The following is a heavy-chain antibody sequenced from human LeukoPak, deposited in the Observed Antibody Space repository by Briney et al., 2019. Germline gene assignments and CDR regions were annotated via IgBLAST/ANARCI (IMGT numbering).Heavy chain of an antibody. CDR2: ISGSGGST. CDR3: AKAGSGYLALDY. Sequence: GGSLRLSCAASGFTFSSYAMSWVRQAPGKGLEWVSAISGSGGSTYYADSVKGRFAISRDNSKNTLYLQMNSLRAEDTAVYYCAKAGSGYLALDYWGQGTLVTVSS. CDR1: GFTFSSYA. V-gene: IGHV3-23*01. J-gene: IGHJ4*02. D-gene: IGHD3-3*01.